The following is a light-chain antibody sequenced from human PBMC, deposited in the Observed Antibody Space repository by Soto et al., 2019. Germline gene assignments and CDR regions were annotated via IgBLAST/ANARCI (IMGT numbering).Light chain of an antibody. V-gene: IGKV3-11*01. Sequence: EIVLTQSPATLSLSPGERATLSCRASQSVSSYLAWYQQKPGQAPRLLIYDASNRATGIPARFSGSGSGTDFTLTISRLEPEDFAVYYCQQRSNWLITFGPGPKVDIK. CDR3: QQRSNWLIT. CDR2: DAS. CDR1: QSVSSY. J-gene: IGKJ3*01.